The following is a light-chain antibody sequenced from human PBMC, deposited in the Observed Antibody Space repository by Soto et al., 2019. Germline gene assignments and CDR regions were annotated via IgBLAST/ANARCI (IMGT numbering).Light chain of an antibody. CDR2: DAS. CDR1: QSVSSY. V-gene: IGKV3-11*01. Sequence: EIVLTQSPATLSLSPGERATLSCRASQSVSSYLAWYQQKLGQAPRLLIYDASNRATGIPARFSGSGSGTDFTLTISSLEPEDFAVYYCQQRSNWPPPTFGQGTKGDIK. J-gene: IGKJ1*01. CDR3: QQRSNWPPPT.